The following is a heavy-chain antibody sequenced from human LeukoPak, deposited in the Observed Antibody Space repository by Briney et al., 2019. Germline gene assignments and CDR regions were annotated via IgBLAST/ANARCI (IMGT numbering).Heavy chain of an antibody. Sequence: ASVKVSCKASGYTFTSYDINWVRQATGQGLEWMGWMNPNSGNTGYAQKFQGRVTMTRSTSISTAYMELSSLRSEDTAVYYCARGKLELQSYYYYYMDVWGKGTTVTVSS. CDR1: GYTFTSYD. D-gene: IGHD4-11*01. CDR3: ARGKLELQSYYYYYMDV. J-gene: IGHJ6*03. V-gene: IGHV1-8*01. CDR2: MNPNSGNT.